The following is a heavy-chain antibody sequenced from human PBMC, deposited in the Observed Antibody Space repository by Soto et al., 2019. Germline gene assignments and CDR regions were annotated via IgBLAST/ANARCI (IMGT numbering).Heavy chain of an antibody. Sequence: GASVTVSCEASGYTFTGYYMHWVRQAPGQGLEWMGWINPNSGGTNYAQKFQGRVTMTRDTSISTAYMELSRLRSDDTAVYYCARTAILSYYYGMDVWGQGTTVTVSS. CDR2: INPNSGGT. CDR3: ARTAILSYYYGMDV. V-gene: IGHV1-2*02. CDR1: GYTFTGYY. J-gene: IGHJ6*02.